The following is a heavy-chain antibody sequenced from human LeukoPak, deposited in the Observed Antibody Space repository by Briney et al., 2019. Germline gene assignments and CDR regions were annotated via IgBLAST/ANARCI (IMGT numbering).Heavy chain of an antibody. D-gene: IGHD5-18*01. J-gene: IGHJ3*02. CDR1: GFTFSSYW. CDR3: ARDWQWLDAFDI. Sequence: GGSLRLSCAASGFTFSSYWMHWVRQAPGKGLLWVSRINSDGSTTTYADSVKGRFTISRDNAKSTLYLQMISLRAEDTAVYYCARDWQWLDAFDIWGQGTMVTVSS. V-gene: IGHV3-74*01. CDR2: INSDGSTT.